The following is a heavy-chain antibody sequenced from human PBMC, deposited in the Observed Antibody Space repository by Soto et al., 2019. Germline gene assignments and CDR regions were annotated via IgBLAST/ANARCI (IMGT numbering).Heavy chain of an antibody. CDR1: GGSFSGYY. V-gene: IGHV4-34*01. Sequence: SETLSLTCAVYGGSFSGYYWSWIRQPPGKGLEWIGEINHSGSTNHNPSLKSRVTISVDTSKNQFSLKLSSVTAADTAVYYCASLGPGVVITDYWGQGTLVTVSS. CDR2: INHSGST. J-gene: IGHJ4*02. D-gene: IGHD3-3*01. CDR3: ASLGPGVVITDY.